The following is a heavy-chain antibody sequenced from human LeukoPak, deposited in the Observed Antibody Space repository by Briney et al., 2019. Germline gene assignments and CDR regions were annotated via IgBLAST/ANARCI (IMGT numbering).Heavy chain of an antibody. D-gene: IGHD6-19*01. Sequence: ASVKVSCKASGYTFTSYGISWVRQAPGKGLEWMGLVDPEDGETIYAEKFQGRVTITADTSTDTAYMELSSLRSEDTAVYYCATGEYSSGWPFDYWGQGTLVTVSS. V-gene: IGHV1-69-2*01. CDR3: ATGEYSSGWPFDY. J-gene: IGHJ4*02. CDR1: GYTFTSYG. CDR2: VDPEDGET.